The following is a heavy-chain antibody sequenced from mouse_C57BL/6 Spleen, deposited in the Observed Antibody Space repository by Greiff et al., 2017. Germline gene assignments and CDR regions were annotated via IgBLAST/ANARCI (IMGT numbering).Heavy chain of an antibody. Sequence: QVQLQQPGAELVKPGASVKLSCKASGYTFTSYWMQWVKQRPGQGLEWIGEIDPSDSYTNYNQKFKGRATLTVDTSSSTAYMQRSSLTSEDSAVYYCASTTVVEGYFDVWGTGTTVTVSS. CDR2: IDPSDSYT. V-gene: IGHV1-50*01. D-gene: IGHD1-1*01. J-gene: IGHJ1*03. CDR3: ASTTVVEGYFDV. CDR1: GYTFTSYW.